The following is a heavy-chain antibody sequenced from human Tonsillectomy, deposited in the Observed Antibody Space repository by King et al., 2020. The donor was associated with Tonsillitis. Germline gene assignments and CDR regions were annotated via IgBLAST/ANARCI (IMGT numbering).Heavy chain of an antibody. V-gene: IGHV3-21*01. CDR3: ASHDTAIPNWFDP. J-gene: IGHJ5*02. CDR2: ISSSSSYI. CDR1: GFTFSSYS. Sequence: VQLVESGGGLVKPGGSLRLSCAASGFTFSSYSMNWVRQAPGKGLEWVSSISSSSSYIYYADSVKGRFTISRDNAKNSLYLQMNSLRAEDTAVYYCASHDTAIPNWFDPWGQGTLVTVSS. D-gene: IGHD5-18*01.